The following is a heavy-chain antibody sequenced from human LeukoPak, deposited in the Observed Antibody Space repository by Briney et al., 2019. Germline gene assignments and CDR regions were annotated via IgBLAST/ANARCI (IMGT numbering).Heavy chain of an antibody. D-gene: IGHD2-15*01. CDR1: GFTFSSYG. Sequence: PGGSLRLSCAASGFTFSSYGMHWVRQAPGKGLEWVAVIWYDGSNKYYADSVKGRFTISRDNAKNSLYLQMNSLRAEDTAVYYCASSKGGGNLGYWGQGTLVTVSS. V-gene: IGHV3-33*03. CDR2: IWYDGSNK. J-gene: IGHJ4*02. CDR3: ASSKGGGNLGY.